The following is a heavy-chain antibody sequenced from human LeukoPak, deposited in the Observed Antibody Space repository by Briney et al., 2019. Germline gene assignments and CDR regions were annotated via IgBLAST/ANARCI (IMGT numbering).Heavy chain of an antibody. CDR3: AATIKRDYGDTNLDY. V-gene: IGHV4-59*01. CDR2: MYNRGNT. CDR1: GRSISSFY. J-gene: IGHJ4*02. D-gene: IGHD4-17*01. Sequence: PSETLSLTCTVSGRSISSFYWSWIRQPPGKGLEWIGYMYNRGNTNYNPSLKSRVPISEDTSKNQLSLKLRSVTAADTAVDYCAATIKRDYGDTNLDYWGQGTLVTVSS.